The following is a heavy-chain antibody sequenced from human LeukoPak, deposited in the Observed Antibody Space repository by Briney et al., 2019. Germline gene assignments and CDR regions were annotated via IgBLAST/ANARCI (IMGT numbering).Heavy chain of an antibody. D-gene: IGHD3-22*01. J-gene: IGHJ4*02. CDR1: GDSISTSNSY. Sequence: SETLSLTCTVSGDSISTSNSYWGWIRQPPGKGLEWIGSIYYSGNTYYNASLKSRVTISVDTSKNQFSLKLSSVTAADTAVYYCARDSDSSGYYFDYWGQGTLVTVSS. CDR2: IYYSGNT. CDR3: ARDSDSSGYYFDY. V-gene: IGHV4-39*07.